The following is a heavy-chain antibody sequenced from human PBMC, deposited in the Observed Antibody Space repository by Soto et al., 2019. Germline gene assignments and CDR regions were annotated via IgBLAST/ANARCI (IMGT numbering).Heavy chain of an antibody. CDR1: GVSISSSDYY. V-gene: IGHV4-39*01. D-gene: IGHD6-13*01. Sequence: QLQLQESGPGLVKPSETLSLTCTVSGVSISSSDYYWGWIRQPPGEGLEWIGNIYYSGRTYYNACLRSRVNSSVDMSKNQFSQKLSSVTAADTAVYYCASLARLGVTADGSRGFDPWGQGTLVTVSS. CDR2: IYYSGRT. J-gene: IGHJ5*02. CDR3: ASLARLGVTADGSRGFDP.